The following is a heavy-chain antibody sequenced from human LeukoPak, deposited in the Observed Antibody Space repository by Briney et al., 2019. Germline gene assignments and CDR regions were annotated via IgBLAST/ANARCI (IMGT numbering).Heavy chain of an antibody. Sequence: PSQTLSLTCTVSGGSISSGSYYWSWIRQPAGKGLEWIGRIYTSGSTNYNPSLKSRVTISVDTSKNQFSLKLSSVTAADTAVYYCARGGEAARPFLYFQHWGQGTLVTVSS. D-gene: IGHD6-6*01. V-gene: IGHV4-61*02. CDR1: GGSISSGSYY. CDR2: IYTSGST. CDR3: ARGGEAARPFLYFQH. J-gene: IGHJ1*01.